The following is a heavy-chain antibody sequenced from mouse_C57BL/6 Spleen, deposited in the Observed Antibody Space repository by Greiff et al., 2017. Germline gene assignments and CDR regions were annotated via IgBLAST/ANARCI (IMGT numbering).Heavy chain of an antibody. CDR1: GFSINSDCY. J-gene: IGHJ1*03. CDR2: TFYSGIT. CDR3: AREGYYGSSYGWYFDV. D-gene: IGHD1-1*01. V-gene: IGHV3-3*01. Sequence: EVKLVESGPSLVRPSQTLSLTCTVTGFSINSDCYWIWIRQFPGNKLEYIGYTFYSGITYYNPSLESRTYITRDTSKNQFSLKLSSVTTEDTATYYCAREGYYGSSYGWYFDVWGTGTTVTVSS.